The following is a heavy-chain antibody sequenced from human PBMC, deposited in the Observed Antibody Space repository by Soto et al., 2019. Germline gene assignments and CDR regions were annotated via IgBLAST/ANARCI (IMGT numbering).Heavy chain of an antibody. CDR1: GGSISSYY. CDR2: ISGSGGST. J-gene: IGHJ3*02. Sequence: ETLSLTCTVSGGSISSYYWSWVRQAPGKGLEWVSAISGSGGSTYYADSVKGRFTISRDNSKNTLYLQMNSLRAEDTAVYYCAKFGDSGSYFSAFDIWGQGTMVTVSS. V-gene: IGHV3-23*01. D-gene: IGHD1-26*01. CDR3: AKFGDSGSYFSAFDI.